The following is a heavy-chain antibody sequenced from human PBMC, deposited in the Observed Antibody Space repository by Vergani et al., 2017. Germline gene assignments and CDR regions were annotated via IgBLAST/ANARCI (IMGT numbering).Heavy chain of an antibody. CDR1: GYTFTSYY. V-gene: IGHV1-46*01. J-gene: IGHJ3*02. D-gene: IGHD3-9*01. CDR3: ARGKRASHYDILTGYYPDAFDI. Sequence: QVQLVQSGAEVKKPGASVKVSCKASGYTFTSYYMHWVRQAPGQGLEWMGIINPSGGSTSYAQKFQGRVTMTRDTSTSTVYMELSSLRSEDTAVYYCARGKRASHYDILTGYYPDAFDIWGQGTMVTVSS. CDR2: INPSGGST.